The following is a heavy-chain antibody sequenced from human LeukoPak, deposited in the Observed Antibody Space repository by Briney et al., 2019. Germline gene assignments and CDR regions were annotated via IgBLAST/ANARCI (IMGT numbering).Heavy chain of an antibody. J-gene: IGHJ4*02. D-gene: IGHD3-10*01. CDR2: IIPIFGTA. V-gene: IGHV1-69*13. CDR1: GYTFTSYG. Sequence: SVKVSCKASGYTFTSYGISWVRQAPGQGLEWMGGIIPIFGTANYAQKFQGRVTITADESTSTAYKELSSLRSEDTAVYYRARGFSGSYYNGYFDYWGQGTLVTVSS. CDR3: ARGFSGSYYNGYFDY.